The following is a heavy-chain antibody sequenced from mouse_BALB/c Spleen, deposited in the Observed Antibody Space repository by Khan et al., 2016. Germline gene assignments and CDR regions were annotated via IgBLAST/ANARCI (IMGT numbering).Heavy chain of an antibody. V-gene: IGHV3-2*02. CDR2: ISYSGST. J-gene: IGHJ2*01. D-gene: IGHD2-4*01. CDR1: GYSITSDYA. CDR3: AGYYDYYFDY. Sequence: EVQLQESGPGLVKPSQSLSLTCTVTGYSITSDYAWNWIRQFPGNKQEWMGYISYSGSTSYNPSLKSRISITRDTSKNQFFLQLNSVTTEDTATYYCAGYYDYYFDYWGQGTTLTVSS.